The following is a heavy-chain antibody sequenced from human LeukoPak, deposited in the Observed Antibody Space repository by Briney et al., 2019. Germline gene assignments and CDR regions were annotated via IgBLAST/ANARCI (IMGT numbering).Heavy chain of an antibody. D-gene: IGHD2-2*01. Sequence: GESLKISCKGFGYSFTNYWIGWVRQMPGKGLEWMGIIYPDDSDTRYSPPFQGQVTISADKSISTAYLQWSSLKASDTAMYYCARHPFSSYCTSTSCVRWFDPWGQGTLVTVSS. J-gene: IGHJ5*02. V-gene: IGHV5-51*01. CDR2: IYPDDSDT. CDR3: ARHPFSSYCTSTSCVRWFDP. CDR1: GYSFTNYW.